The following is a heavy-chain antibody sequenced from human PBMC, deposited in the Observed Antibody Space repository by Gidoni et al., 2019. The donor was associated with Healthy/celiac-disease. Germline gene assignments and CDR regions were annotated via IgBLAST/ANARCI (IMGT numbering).Heavy chain of an antibody. V-gene: IGHV3-7*01. J-gene: IGHJ4*02. CDR2: IKQDGSEK. CDR1: GSSFSSYW. D-gene: IGHD4-17*01. Sequence: EVQLVESGGGLVQSGWSLRLSCVASGSSFSSYWMGWVRQAPGKGLDWVANIKQDGSEKYYVDSVKGRFTISRDNAKNALYLQMNSLRAEDTAVYYCARIGLGDYVFDYWGQGTLVTVSS. CDR3: ARIGLGDYVFDY.